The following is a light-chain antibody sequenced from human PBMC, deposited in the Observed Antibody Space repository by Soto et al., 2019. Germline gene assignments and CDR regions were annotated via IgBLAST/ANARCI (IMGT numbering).Light chain of an antibody. CDR1: SSNIGAGFE. CDR2: TNI. Sequence: QAVVTQPPSVSAAPGQRVTISCTGSSSNIGAGFEVHWYQQLPGTAPKLLIYTNINRPSGVPDRFSGSRSGTSASLAITGLQAEDEADYYCQSYDSSLSGYVIFGGGTKLTVL. CDR3: QSYDSSLSGYVI. J-gene: IGLJ2*01. V-gene: IGLV1-40*01.